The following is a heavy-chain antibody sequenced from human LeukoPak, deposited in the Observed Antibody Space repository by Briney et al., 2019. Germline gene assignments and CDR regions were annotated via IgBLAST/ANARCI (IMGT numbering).Heavy chain of an antibody. D-gene: IGHD2-2*02. Sequence: SVKVSCKASGGTFSSYAISWVRQAPGQGLEWMGGIIPIFGTANYAQKFQGRVTITADESTSTAYMELSSLRSEDTAVYYCAGGVPAAIGWYFDLWGRGTLVTVSS. CDR2: IIPIFGTA. V-gene: IGHV1-69*13. CDR3: AGGVPAAIGWYFDL. CDR1: GGTFSSYA. J-gene: IGHJ2*01.